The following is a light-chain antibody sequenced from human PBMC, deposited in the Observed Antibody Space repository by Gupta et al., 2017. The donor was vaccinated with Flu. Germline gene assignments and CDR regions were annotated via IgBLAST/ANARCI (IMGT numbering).Light chain of an antibody. CDR1: ALPKQY. CDR3: QSKDSSGSYV. V-gene: IGLV3-25*02. J-gene: IGLJ1*01. Sequence: SYELTQPPSVSVSPGQTARITCSGDALPKQYAYWYQQKPGQAPGQVIYRGSERPSGIPERFSGSSSGKKATLTIRGVQAEDEADYYCQSKDSSGSYVFGTGTKVTVL. CDR2: RGS.